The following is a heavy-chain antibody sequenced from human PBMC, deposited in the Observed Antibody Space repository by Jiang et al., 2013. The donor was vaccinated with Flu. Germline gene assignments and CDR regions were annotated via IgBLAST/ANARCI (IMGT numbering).Heavy chain of an antibody. CDR3: ARHRTSIAVADFDY. CDR1: GGSISSSSYY. J-gene: IGHJ4*02. CDR2: IYYSGST. V-gene: IGHV4-39*01. Sequence: GPGLVKPSETLSLTCTVSGGSISSSSYYWGWIRQPPGKGLEWIGSIYYSGSTYYNPSLKSRVTISVDTSKNQFSLKLSSVTAADTAVYYCARHRTSIAVADFDYWGQGTLVTVSS. D-gene: IGHD6-19*01.